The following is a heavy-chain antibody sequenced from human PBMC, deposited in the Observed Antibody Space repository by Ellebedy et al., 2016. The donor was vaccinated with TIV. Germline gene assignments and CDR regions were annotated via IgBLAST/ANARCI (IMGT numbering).Heavy chain of an antibody. J-gene: IGHJ4*02. CDR3: ARGIGSGWNRVDYFDY. CDR1: GFTFSDFA. Sequence: GESLKISCGASGFTFSDFAMHWIRQAPGKGLEWAAVLSLDGDIKNYADPVKGRFTVSRDNSKNTLYLQMNSLRPEDTAVYYCARGIGSGWNRVDYFDYWGQGTLVTVSS. V-gene: IGHV3-30-3*01. CDR2: LSLDGDIK. D-gene: IGHD6-19*01.